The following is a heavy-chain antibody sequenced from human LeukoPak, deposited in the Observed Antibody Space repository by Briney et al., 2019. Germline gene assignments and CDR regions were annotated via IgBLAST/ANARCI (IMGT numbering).Heavy chain of an antibody. CDR2: ISGSGGST. CDR1: GFTFSSYA. Sequence: GGSLRLSCAASGFTFSSYAMSGVRQAPGKGLEWVSAISGSGGSTYYADSVKGRFTISRDNSKNTLYLQMNSLRAEDTAVYYCAKGGPNCSGGSCHPAYFQHWGQGTLVTVSS. J-gene: IGHJ1*01. V-gene: IGHV3-23*01. CDR3: AKGGPNCSGGSCHPAYFQH. D-gene: IGHD2-15*01.